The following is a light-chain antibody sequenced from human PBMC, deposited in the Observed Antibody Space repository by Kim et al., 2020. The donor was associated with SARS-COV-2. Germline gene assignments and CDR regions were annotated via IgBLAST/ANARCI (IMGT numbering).Light chain of an antibody. V-gene: IGKV2-30*01. CDR3: MQGTHWPPT. CDR2: KVS. J-gene: IGKJ1*01. CDR1: QSPVYSDGNTF. Sequence: PTSISCRSSQSPVYSDGNTFLTWFHQRPGQSPRGLVYKVSRRDSVVPDRFRGSGSGTDFTLKIIRVEAEDVGIFYCMQGTHWPPTFGRGAKVDI.